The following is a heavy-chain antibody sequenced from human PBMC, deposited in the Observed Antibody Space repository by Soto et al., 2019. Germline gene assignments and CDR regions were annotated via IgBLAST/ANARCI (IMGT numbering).Heavy chain of an antibody. CDR2: IRSKAYGGTT. J-gene: IGHJ5*02. CDR3: TRIREGRFLPNWFDP. V-gene: IGHV3-49*03. CDR1: GFTFGDYA. Sequence: PGGSLRLSCTASGFTFGDYAMSWFRQAPGKGLEWVGFIRSKAYGGTTEYAASVKGRFTISRDDSKSIAYLQMNSLKTEDTAVYYCTRIREGRFLPNWFDPWGQGTLVTVSS.